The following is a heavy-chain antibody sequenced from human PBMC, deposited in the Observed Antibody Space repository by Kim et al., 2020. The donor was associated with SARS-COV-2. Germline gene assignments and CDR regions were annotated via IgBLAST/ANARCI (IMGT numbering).Heavy chain of an antibody. CDR3: ATPSGAVAIYDAFDI. V-gene: IGHV4-39*07. J-gene: IGHJ3*02. Sequence: PSLKSRVTISVATSKNQFSLKLGSVTAADTAVYYCATPSGAVAIYDAFDIWGQGTMVTVSS. D-gene: IGHD6-19*01.